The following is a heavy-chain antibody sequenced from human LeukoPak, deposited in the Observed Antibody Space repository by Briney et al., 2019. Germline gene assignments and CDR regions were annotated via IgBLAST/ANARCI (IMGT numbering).Heavy chain of an antibody. V-gene: IGHV3-74*01. CDR3: ARGGCSSTSCLDY. J-gene: IGHJ4*02. CDR1: GFTFSNNY. CDR2: ITSNGGST. Sequence: GGSLRLSCAASGFTFSNNYMHWVRQAPGKGLVWVSYITSNGGSTNYADSVKGRFAIFRDNANNMLHLQMNSLRAEDTAVYYCARGGCSSTSCLDYWGQGTLVTVSS. D-gene: IGHD2-2*01.